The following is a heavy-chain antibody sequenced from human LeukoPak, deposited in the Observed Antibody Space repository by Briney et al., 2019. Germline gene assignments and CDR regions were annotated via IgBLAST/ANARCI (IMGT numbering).Heavy chain of an antibody. CDR2: IRFDGGKK. V-gene: IGHV3-30*02. D-gene: IGHD3-3*01. J-gene: IGHJ5*02. Sequence: GGSLRLSCAASGFTFSNYGMHWVRQAPGKGLEWVAFIRFDGGKKTYADSVKGRFTISRDNAKDTLYLQMNSLRAEDTAVYYCARAPDFWSGYYMKNLNWFDPWGQGTLVTVSS. CDR1: GFTFSNYG. CDR3: ARAPDFWSGYYMKNLNWFDP.